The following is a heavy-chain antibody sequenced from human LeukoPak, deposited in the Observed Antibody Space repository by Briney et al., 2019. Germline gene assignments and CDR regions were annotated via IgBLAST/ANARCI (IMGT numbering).Heavy chain of an antibody. D-gene: IGHD1-14*01. J-gene: IGHJ4*02. CDR1: GGSFSGYY. CDR2: INHSGST. CDR3: ARHGTISSESYFDY. V-gene: IGHV4-34*01. Sequence: SETLSLTCAVNGGSFSGYYWIWIRQPPGKGLEWIGEINHSGSTNYNPSLKSRVTISVDTSKNQFSLKLSSVTAADTAVYYCARHGTISSESYFDYWGQGALVTVSS.